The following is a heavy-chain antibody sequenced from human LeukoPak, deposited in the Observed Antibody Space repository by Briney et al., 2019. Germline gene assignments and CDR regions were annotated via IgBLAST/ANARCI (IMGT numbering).Heavy chain of an antibody. CDR2: IYSSGTT. J-gene: IGHJ3*02. CDR3: ARHVWLGPFDI. Sequence: PSETLSLTCTVSDGSIRSYYWSWIRQPPGKGLEWIGYIYSSGTTYYNPSLKSRVTISLDTSKTQFSLKLSSVTAADTAIYYCARHVWLGPFDIWGQGTMVTVSS. CDR1: DGSIRSYY. V-gene: IGHV4-59*08. D-gene: IGHD3-16*01.